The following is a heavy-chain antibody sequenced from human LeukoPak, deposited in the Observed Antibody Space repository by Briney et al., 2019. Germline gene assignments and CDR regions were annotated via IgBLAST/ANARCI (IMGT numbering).Heavy chain of an antibody. CDR2: VGSRGRSI. CDR1: GFNFSSYE. J-gene: IGHJ6*02. V-gene: IGHV3-48*03. Sequence: PGGSLRLSCVVSGFNFSSYEMNWVRQAPGKGLEWVSYVGSRGRSIYYADSVKGRFISSRDNSKNSLYLQMNSLRAEDTAVYYCGRVGCTGGNCKPYAYYATDVWGQGTTVTVSS. CDR3: GRVGCTGGNCKPYAYYATDV. D-gene: IGHD2-15*01.